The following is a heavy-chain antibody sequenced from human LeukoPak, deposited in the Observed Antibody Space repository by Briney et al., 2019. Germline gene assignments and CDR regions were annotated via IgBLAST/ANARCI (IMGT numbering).Heavy chain of an antibody. CDR1: GGSISSGSYY. D-gene: IGHD5-24*01. Sequence: PSETLSLTCTVSGGSISSGSYYWSCIRQPPGKGLQWIGRIYTSGSTNYNPSLKSRVTISVDTSKNQFSLKLSSVTAADTAVYYCARTSRRVPGWYYYYYMDVWGKGTTVTISS. J-gene: IGHJ6*03. V-gene: IGHV4-61*02. CDR3: ARTSRRVPGWYYYYYMDV. CDR2: IYTSGST.